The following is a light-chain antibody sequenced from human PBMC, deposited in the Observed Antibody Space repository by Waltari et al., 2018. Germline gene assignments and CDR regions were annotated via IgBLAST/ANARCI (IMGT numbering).Light chain of an antibody. CDR1: QGVSDNY. V-gene: IGKV3-20*01. J-gene: IGKJ1*01. CDR3: QQYGNSLWT. CDR2: DAS. Sequence: EIVLTQSPTTLSLSPGERATLSCRASQGVSDNYLAWYQQRPGQAPRLLIFDASSRASGIPDRFSAGGSGTDFTLTIRGPEPEDSAVYYCQQYGNSLWTFGQGTRVE.